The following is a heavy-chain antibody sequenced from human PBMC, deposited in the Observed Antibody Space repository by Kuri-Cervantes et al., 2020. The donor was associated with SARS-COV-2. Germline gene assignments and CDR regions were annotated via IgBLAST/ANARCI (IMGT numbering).Heavy chain of an antibody. CDR2: ISGYNTNT. CDR3: AKDQGSWKGVDY. V-gene: IGHV1-18*01. J-gene: IGHJ4*02. CDR1: GYPLTTYG. D-gene: IGHD3-10*01. Sequence: ASVKVSCKASGYPLTTYGINWVRQAPGQGLEWMGWISGYNTNTNYAQKFQGRVTMTTDTSTSTAYMELRSPGSDDTAVYYCAKDQGSWKGVDYWGQGTLVTVSS.